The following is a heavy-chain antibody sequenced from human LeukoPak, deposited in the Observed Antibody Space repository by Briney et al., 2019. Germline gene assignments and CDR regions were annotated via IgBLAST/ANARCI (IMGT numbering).Heavy chain of an antibody. CDR1: GCTFTSCW. CDR2: INRDGRKT. J-gene: IGHJ5*02. D-gene: IGHD6-13*01. V-gene: IGHV3-7*01. Sequence: GGALRLSCAASGCTFTSCWMTWVGQSPGKGVEGVANINRDGRKTIYVDSVKGRVTISRNNAKNSLFLHMSSLSAEDTAVYYCATAPAAADSSWGQGTLVAVSS. CDR3: ATAPAAADSS.